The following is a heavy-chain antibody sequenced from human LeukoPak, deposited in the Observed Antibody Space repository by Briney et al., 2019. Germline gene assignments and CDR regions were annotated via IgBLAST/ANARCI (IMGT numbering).Heavy chain of an antibody. CDR2: MNPNSGNT. V-gene: IGHV1-8*01. D-gene: IGHD3-9*01. CDR3: ARGNVLRYFDWSIPQPIDY. CDR1: GYTFTSYD. Sequence: ASVKVSCKASGYTFTSYDINWVRQATGQGLEWMGWMNPNSGNTGYAQKFQGRVTMTRNTSISTAYMELSSLRSEDTAVYYCARGNVLRYFDWSIPQPIDYWGQGTLVTVSS. J-gene: IGHJ4*02.